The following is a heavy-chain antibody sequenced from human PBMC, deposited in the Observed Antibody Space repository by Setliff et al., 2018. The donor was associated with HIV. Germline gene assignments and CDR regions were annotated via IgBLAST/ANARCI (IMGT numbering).Heavy chain of an antibody. V-gene: IGHV4-59*08. CDR2: IHYSGST. CDR3: ARQGAGYYYDSSEYYTGNGFDM. D-gene: IGHD3-22*01. CDR1: GGSISNHY. Sequence: SETLSLTCTVSGGSISNHYWGWIRQPPGKGLEFIGNIHYSGSTDYNPSIKSRVTISGQTSNDQFSLQLTSVTAADTAVYYCARQGAGYYYDSSEYYTGNGFDMWGQGTMVTVS. J-gene: IGHJ3*02.